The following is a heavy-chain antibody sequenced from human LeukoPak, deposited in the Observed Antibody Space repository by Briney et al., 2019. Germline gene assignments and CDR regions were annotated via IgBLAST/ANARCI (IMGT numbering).Heavy chain of an antibody. Sequence: GRSLRLSCAASGFTFSSYAMHWVRQAPGKGLEWVAVISYDGSNKYYADSVKGRFTISRDNSKNTLYLPMNSLRAEDTAVYSCARLPSRFVTGYYFDYWGQGTLVTVSS. V-gene: IGHV3-30*04. D-gene: IGHD3-3*01. J-gene: IGHJ4*02. CDR2: ISYDGSNK. CDR3: ARLPSRFVTGYYFDY. CDR1: GFTFSSYA.